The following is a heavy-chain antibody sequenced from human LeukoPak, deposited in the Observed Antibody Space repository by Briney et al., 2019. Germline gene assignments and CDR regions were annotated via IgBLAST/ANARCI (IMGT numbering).Heavy chain of an antibody. D-gene: IGHD2-15*01. J-gene: IGHJ5*02. CDR3: ARGRGGYCSGGDCYAMGVLSPQNNWSAP. Sequence: SETLSLTCAVYGGSFSGYYWSWIRQPPGKGLEWIGEINHSGSTNYNPSLRSRVTISVDTSKNQFSLKLSSVTAADTAVYYCARGRGGYCSGGDCYAMGVLSPQNNWSAPWAQEPRVPFP. CDR1: GGSFSGYY. V-gene: IGHV4-34*01. CDR2: INHSGST.